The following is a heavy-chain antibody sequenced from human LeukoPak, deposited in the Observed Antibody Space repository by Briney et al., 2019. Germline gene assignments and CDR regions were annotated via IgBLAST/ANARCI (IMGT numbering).Heavy chain of an antibody. CDR3: ARALLFPDVGHFDY. V-gene: IGHV4-34*01. J-gene: IGHJ4*02. D-gene: IGHD1-14*01. CDR1: GGSFSGYY. CDR2: INHSGST. Sequence: SETLSLTCAVYGGSFSGYYWSWIRQPPGKGLKWIGEINHSGSTNYNPSLKSRVTISVDTSKNQFSLKLSSVTAADTAVYYCARALLFPDVGHFDYWGQGTLVTVSS.